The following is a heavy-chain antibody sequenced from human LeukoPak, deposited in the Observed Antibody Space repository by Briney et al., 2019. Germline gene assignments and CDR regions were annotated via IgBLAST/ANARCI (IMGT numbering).Heavy chain of an antibody. J-gene: IGHJ4*02. CDR3: ARRNIAAAAPFDY. D-gene: IGHD6-13*01. CDR1: GGSISSSSYY. CDR2: IYYSGST. Sequence: SETLSLTCTVSGGSISSSSYYWGWLRQPPGKGLEWIGSIYYSGSTYYNPSLKSRVTISVHTSKNQFSLKLSSVTAADTAVYYCARRNIAAAAPFDYWGQGTLVTVSS. V-gene: IGHV4-39*01.